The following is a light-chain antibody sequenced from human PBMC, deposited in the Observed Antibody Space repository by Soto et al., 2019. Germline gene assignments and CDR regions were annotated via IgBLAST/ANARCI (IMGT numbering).Light chain of an antibody. V-gene: IGKV3-15*01. CDR1: QSISTT. CDR3: QQYNSWVT. Sequence: EIVLTQSPVTLSVSPGERVTLSCRASQSISTTLVWYQQKPGQAPRLLIYGASTRATGVPARFSGSGSGTEFTLNISRLQSEDFTVYYCQQYNSWVTFGGGTKVEIK. CDR2: GAS. J-gene: IGKJ4*01.